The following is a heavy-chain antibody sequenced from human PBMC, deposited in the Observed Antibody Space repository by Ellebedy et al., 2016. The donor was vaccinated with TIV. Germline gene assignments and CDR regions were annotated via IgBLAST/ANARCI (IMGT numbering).Heavy chain of an antibody. J-gene: IGHJ4*02. CDR2: ISGSGSST. Sequence: GESLKISCAASGFSFSYYGMHWVRQAPGKGLEWVSGISGSGSSTYYADSVKGRFTISRDNSKNTLYLQMNSLRAEDTAVYYCATGPPKWEVPLDLDSWGQGTLVIVSS. CDR3: ATGPPKWEVPLDLDS. V-gene: IGHV3-23*01. CDR1: GFSFSYYG. D-gene: IGHD1-26*01.